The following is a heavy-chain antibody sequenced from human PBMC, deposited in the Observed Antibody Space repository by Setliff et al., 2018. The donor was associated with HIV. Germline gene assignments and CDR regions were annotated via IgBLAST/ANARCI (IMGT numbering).Heavy chain of an antibody. CDR3: ARERPRAQPYYYDSSNWFDP. CDR2: IIPILGIA. D-gene: IGHD3-22*01. Sequence: SSVNVSCKASVCTFSSYAISWVRQAPGQGREWLGGIIPILGIANYAQKFQGRVTITADETTSTAYMQLSSLRSEDTAVYYCARERPRAQPYYYDSSNWFDPWGQGTLVTVSS. CDR1: VCTFSSYA. J-gene: IGHJ5*02. V-gene: IGHV1-69*10.